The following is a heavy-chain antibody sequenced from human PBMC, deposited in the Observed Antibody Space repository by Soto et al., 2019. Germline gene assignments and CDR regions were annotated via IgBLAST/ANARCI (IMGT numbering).Heavy chain of an antibody. J-gene: IGHJ5*02. CDR1: GDTFSSHT. CDR2: IIPLFGSP. V-gene: IGHV1-69*06. Sequence: VLLVQSGAEVRKPGSSVRVSCEISGDTFSSHTINWLRQAPGQGLEWMGGIIPLFGSPTYAQKFQVRLTIAADTSMRTAYMDLTSLTSDDTAFYFCARDITRVNNRFDRWGQGTLVTVSS. D-gene: IGHD3-10*01. CDR3: ARDITRVNNRFDR.